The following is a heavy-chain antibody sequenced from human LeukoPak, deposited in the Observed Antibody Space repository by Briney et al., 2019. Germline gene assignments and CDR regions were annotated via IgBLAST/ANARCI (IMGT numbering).Heavy chain of an antibody. V-gene: IGHV3-74*01. CDR1: GFTFSSYW. J-gene: IGHJ6*03. Sequence: GGSLRLSCAASGFTFSSYWMHWVRQAPGKGLVWVSRINNDGSSTSCADSVQGRFTISRDNAKNTLYLQMNSLRAEDTALYYCARVARGDYYYYYMDVWGKGTTVTVSS. CDR3: ARVARGDYYYYYMDV. CDR2: INNDGSST. D-gene: IGHD3-10*01.